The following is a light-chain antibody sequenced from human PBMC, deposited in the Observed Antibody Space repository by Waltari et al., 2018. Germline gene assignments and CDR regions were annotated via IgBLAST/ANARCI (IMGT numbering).Light chain of an antibody. J-gene: IGKJ1*01. CDR3: QKYGSLPAT. CDR2: DAS. V-gene: IGKV3-20*01. Sequence: EILLTQSPGPLSLSPGERATLSCRASQSISRFLAWYQQKPGQAPRLLIYDASTRATGIPGRFSGSGSGTDFSLTISRLEPEDIAVYYCQKYGSLPATFGQGTKVEIK. CDR1: QSISRF.